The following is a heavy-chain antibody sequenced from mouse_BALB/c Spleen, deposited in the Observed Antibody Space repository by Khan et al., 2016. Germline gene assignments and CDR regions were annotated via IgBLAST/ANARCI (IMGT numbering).Heavy chain of an antibody. V-gene: IGHV7-3*02. J-gene: IGHJ4*01. CDR2: IRNRVNGYTT. CDR1: GFIFTDYY. Sequence: EVELVESGGGLVQPGGSLRLSCATSGFIFTDYYMSWVRQPPGKALEWLGFIRNRVNGYTTEYSPSVRGRFTIYRDNSQSFVYLQMNPLRTEDSATYYCATHHDDDYTMDHWGQGTSVTVSS. CDR3: ATHHDDDYTMDH. D-gene: IGHD2-12*01.